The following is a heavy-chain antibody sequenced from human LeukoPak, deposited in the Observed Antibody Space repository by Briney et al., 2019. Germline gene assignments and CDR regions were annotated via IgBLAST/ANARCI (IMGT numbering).Heavy chain of an antibody. Sequence: ASVKVSCKASGYTFTSYGIIWVRQAPGQGFEWMGWITPYNGNTNYAQKLQGRVTMTTETSTSTAYMELSSLRSEDTAVYYCARPHDYGDSRAFDIWGQGTMVTVSS. J-gene: IGHJ3*02. D-gene: IGHD4-17*01. CDR3: ARPHDYGDSRAFDI. CDR2: ITPYNGNT. V-gene: IGHV1-18*01. CDR1: GYTFTSYG.